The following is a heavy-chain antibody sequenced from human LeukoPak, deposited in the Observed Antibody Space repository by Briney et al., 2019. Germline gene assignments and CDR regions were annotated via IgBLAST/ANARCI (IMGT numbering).Heavy chain of an antibody. J-gene: IGHJ4*02. D-gene: IGHD6-6*01. V-gene: IGHV1-8*01. CDR3: AREVASSSSGEYYFDY. CDR1: GYTFTSYD. Sequence: ASVKVSCKASGYTFTSYDINWVRQATGQGLEWMGWMNPNSGNTGYAQKFQGRVTMTRNTSISTAYMELSSLRSEDTAVYYCAREVASSSSGEYYFDYWGQGTLVTVSS. CDR2: MNPNSGNT.